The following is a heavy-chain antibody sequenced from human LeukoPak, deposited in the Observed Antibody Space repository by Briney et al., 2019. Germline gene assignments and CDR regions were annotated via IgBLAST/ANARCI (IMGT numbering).Heavy chain of an antibody. CDR2: IYYSGST. Sequence: SETLSLTCTVSGGSISSYYWSWIRQPPGKGLEWIGYIYYSGSTNYNPPLKSRVTISVDTSKNQFSLKLSSVAAADTAVYYCARDTTIVVVPAATGAFDIWGQGTMVTVSS. CDR1: GGSISSYY. CDR3: ARDTTIVVVPAATGAFDI. J-gene: IGHJ3*02. V-gene: IGHV4-59*01. D-gene: IGHD2-2*01.